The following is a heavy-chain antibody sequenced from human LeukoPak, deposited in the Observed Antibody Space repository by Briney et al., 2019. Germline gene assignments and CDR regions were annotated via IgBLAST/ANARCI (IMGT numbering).Heavy chain of an antibody. V-gene: IGHV4-61*02. CDR3: ARHHYQLSALAY. CDR2: AYTSGSA. J-gene: IGHJ4*02. CDR1: GGSISGASYY. D-gene: IGHD1-14*01. Sequence: PSQTLSLTCTVSGGSISGASYYWSWIRQPAGKGLEGIGRAYTSGSASYNPSLKRRVTISVDTSKNQPSLKLSSVTAPDTAPSYCARHHYQLSALAYWGQGTLVTVSS.